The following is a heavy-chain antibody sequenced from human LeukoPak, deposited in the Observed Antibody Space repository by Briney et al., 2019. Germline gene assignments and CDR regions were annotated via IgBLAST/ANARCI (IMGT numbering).Heavy chain of an antibody. D-gene: IGHD6-19*01. CDR2: ISAYNGNT. J-gene: IGHJ4*02. CDR1: GYTFTSYG. Sequence: ASVKVSCKASGYTFTSYGISWVRQAPGQGLEWMGWISAYNGNTNYAQKLQGRVTMTTDTSTSTAYMELSSLRSEDTAVYYCAKARSSSGWYSWGQGTLVTVSS. CDR3: AKARSSSGWYS. V-gene: IGHV1-18*01.